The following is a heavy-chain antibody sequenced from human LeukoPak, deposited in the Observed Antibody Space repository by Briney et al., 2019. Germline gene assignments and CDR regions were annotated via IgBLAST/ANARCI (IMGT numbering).Heavy chain of an antibody. Sequence: GGSLRLSCAASGFTFSSCGIHWVRQAPGKGLEWVAVISYDGSNKYYADSVKGRFTISRDNSKNTLYLQMNSLRAEDTAVYYCAKDRSSSWSFDYWGQGTLVTVSS. V-gene: IGHV3-30*18. CDR3: AKDRSSSWSFDY. CDR2: ISYDGSNK. D-gene: IGHD6-13*01. J-gene: IGHJ4*02. CDR1: GFTFSSCG.